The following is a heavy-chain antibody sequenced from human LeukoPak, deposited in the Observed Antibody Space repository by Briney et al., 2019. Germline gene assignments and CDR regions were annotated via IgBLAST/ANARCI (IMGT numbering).Heavy chain of an antibody. CDR1: GGTFSSYA. D-gene: IGHD3-22*01. J-gene: IGHJ5*02. V-gene: IGHV1-69*13. CDR2: IIPIFGTA. CDR3: ARERAKGIVVVIEDWFDP. Sequence: ASVKVSCKASGGTFSSYAISWVRQAPGQGLEWMGGIIPIFGTANYAQKFQGRVTITADESTSTAYMELSSLRSEDTAVYYCARERAKGIVVVIEDWFDPWGQGTLVTVSS.